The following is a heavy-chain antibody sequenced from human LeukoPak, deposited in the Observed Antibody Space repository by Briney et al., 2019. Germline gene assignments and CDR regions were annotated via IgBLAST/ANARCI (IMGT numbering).Heavy chain of an antibody. J-gene: IGHJ4*02. CDR3: ARGNFYFDSSGHYPVPDY. V-gene: IGHV1-18*01. CDR2: ISAYNGNT. CDR1: GYTFTSYG. Sequence: WASVKVSCKASGYTFTSYGISWVRQAPGQGLEWMGWISAYNGNTNYAQKLQGRVTMTTDTSTSTAYMEVSSLRSEDTALYYCARGNFYFDSSGHYPVPDYWGQGALVTVSS. D-gene: IGHD3-22*01.